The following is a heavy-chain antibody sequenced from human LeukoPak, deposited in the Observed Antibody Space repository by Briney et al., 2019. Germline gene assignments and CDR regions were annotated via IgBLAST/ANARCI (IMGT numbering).Heavy chain of an antibody. Sequence: KSSETLSLTCTVSGGSIRSSSYYWGWIRQPPGKGLEWIGSIYYSGSTNYKPSLRSRVTISVDTSKNQFSLKLGSVTAADTAVYYCARHAGSYYTCNFDYWGQGTLVTVSS. CDR2: IYYSGST. V-gene: IGHV4-39*01. CDR1: GGSIRSSSYY. J-gene: IGHJ4*02. D-gene: IGHD3-22*01. CDR3: ARHAGSYYTCNFDY.